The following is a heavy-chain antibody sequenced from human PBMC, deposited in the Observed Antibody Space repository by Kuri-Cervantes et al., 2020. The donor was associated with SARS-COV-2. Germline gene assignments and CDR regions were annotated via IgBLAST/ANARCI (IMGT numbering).Heavy chain of an antibody. CDR2: IIPIFGTA. CDR3: ARGGYCSGGSCYSRGSTWAFDI. V-gene: IGHV1-69*13. Sequence: SVKVSCKASGGTFSSYAISWVRQAPGQGLEWMGGIIPIFGTANYAQKFQGRVTITADDSTSTAYMELSSLRSEDTAVYYCARGGYCSGGSCYSRGSTWAFDIWGQGTMVTVSS. D-gene: IGHD2-15*01. J-gene: IGHJ3*02. CDR1: GGTFSSYA.